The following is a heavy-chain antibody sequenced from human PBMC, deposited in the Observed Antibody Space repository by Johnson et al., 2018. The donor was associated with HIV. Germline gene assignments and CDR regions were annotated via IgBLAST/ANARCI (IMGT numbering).Heavy chain of an antibody. D-gene: IGHD1-14*01. CDR3: ARVTGTANAFDI. V-gene: IGHV3-74*03. J-gene: IGHJ3*02. CDR2: VNGDGGST. Sequence: VQLVESGGGLVQPGGSLTLSCAASGFTFSRSWMHWVRQAPGKGLVWVSRVNGDGGSTSYADAVKGRFTISRDNSKNKLYLQMGSLRAEEMAVYYCARVTGTANAFDIWGQGTMVTVSS. CDR1: GFTFSRSW.